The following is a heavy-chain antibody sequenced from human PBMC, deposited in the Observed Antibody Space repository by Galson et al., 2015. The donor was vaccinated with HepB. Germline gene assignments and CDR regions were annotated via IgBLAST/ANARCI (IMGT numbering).Heavy chain of an antibody. CDR3: ATEIKVVPAAHRFTGDY. V-gene: IGHV3-21*01. J-gene: IGHJ4*02. CDR1: GFTFSNYN. Sequence: SLRLSCAASGFTFSNYNMNWVRQAPGKGLEWVSSISSSSSYIYYADSVKGRFTISRDSAKNSLYLQMNSLRAEDTAVYYCATEIKVVPAAHRFTGDYWGQGTLVTISS. CDR2: ISSSSSYI. D-gene: IGHD2-2*01.